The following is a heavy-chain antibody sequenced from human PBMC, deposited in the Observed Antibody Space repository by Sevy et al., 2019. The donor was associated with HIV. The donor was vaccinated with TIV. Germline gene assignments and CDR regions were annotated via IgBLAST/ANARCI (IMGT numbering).Heavy chain of an antibody. CDR1: GGSISSYY. CDR2: IYYSGST. CDR3: ARHLTRYLVLYRDAFDI. V-gene: IGHV4-59*08. Sequence: SETLSLTCTVSGGSISSYYWSWIRQPPGKGLEWIGYIYYSGSTNYNPSLQSRVTISVDTSKNQFSLMLSPVTAADTAVYFCARHLTRYLVLYRDAFDIWGQGTMVTVSS. D-gene: IGHD2-2*02. J-gene: IGHJ3*02.